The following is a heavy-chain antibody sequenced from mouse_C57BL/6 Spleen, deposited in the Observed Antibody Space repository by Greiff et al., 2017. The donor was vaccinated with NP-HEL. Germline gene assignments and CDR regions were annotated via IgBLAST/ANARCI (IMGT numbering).Heavy chain of an antibody. CDR2: IYPSDSET. CDR1: GYTFTSYW. V-gene: IGHV1-61*01. J-gene: IGHJ2*01. CDR3: ARSLDYGSSYEVDY. D-gene: IGHD1-1*01. Sequence: QVQLQQPGAELVRPGSSVKLSCKASGYTFTSYWMDWVKQRPGQGLEWIGNIYPSDSETHYNQKFKDKGTLTVDNSSSTAYMQLSSLTSEDSAVYYCARSLDYGSSYEVDYWGQGTTLTVSS.